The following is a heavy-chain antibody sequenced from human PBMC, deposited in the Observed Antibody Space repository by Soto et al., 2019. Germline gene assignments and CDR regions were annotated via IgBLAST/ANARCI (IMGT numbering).Heavy chain of an antibody. V-gene: IGHV3-53*01. D-gene: IGHD1-20*01. Sequence: GGSLILSCAASGFPVSSNDVSWVRQDPGKGLEWVSVIYSGGSTYYADSVKGRFTISRDNSKNTLYLQMNSLRAEDTAVYYCARGVTGTITEPFDYWGQGTLVTVSS. CDR1: GFPVSSND. CDR3: ARGVTGTITEPFDY. J-gene: IGHJ4*02. CDR2: IYSGGST.